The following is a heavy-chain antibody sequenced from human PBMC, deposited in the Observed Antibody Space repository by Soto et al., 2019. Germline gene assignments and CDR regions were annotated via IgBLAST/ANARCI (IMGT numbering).Heavy chain of an antibody. J-gene: IGHJ4*02. D-gene: IGHD4-17*01. CDR1: GGSISSSSYY. CDR3: ASGESLDFDYGGNSVDY. CDR2: IYYSGST. V-gene: IGHV4-39*01. Sequence: QLQLQESGPGLVKPSETLSLTCTVSGGSISSSSYYWGWIRQPPGKGLEWIGSIYYSGSTYYNPSLKSRVTISVDTSKNQFSLKLSSVTAADTAVYYCASGESLDFDYGGNSVDYWGQGTLVTVSS.